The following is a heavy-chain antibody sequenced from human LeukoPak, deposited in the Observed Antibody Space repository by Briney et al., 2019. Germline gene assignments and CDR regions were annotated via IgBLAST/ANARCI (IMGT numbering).Heavy chain of an antibody. Sequence: GGSLRLSCAASGFTFSSYSMNWVRQAPGKGLEWVSYISSSSRTIYYADSVKGRFTISRDNAKNSLYLQMNSLRDEDTAVYYCARDYYDSSVYAVDYGGRGTLVTVSS. J-gene: IGHJ4*02. CDR3: ARDYYDSSVYAVDY. V-gene: IGHV3-48*02. CDR1: GFTFSSYS. D-gene: IGHD3-22*01. CDR2: ISSSSRTI.